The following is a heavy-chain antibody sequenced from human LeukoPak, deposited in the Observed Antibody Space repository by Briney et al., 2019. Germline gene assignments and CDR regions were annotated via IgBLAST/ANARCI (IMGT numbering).Heavy chain of an antibody. V-gene: IGHV3-23*01. CDR3: AKDGYSGYDVFDC. J-gene: IGHJ4*02. CDR1: GFTFNNYS. CDR2: ISGSGGST. D-gene: IGHD5-12*01. Sequence: PGGSLRLSCAASGFTFNNYSMSWVRQAPGKGLEWVSTISGSGGSTYYAESVKRRLTISRDKSKHTLYLQMSSLRVEDTAVYYCAKDGYSGYDVFDCWGQGTLVTVSS.